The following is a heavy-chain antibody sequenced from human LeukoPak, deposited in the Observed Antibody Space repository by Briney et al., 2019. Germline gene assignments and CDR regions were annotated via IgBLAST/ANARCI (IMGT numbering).Heavy chain of an antibody. CDR2: FGSGGGT. CDR3: AKVVAPSTTKNLDY. J-gene: IGHJ4*02. CDR1: GFTFSTYA. V-gene: IGHV3-23*01. D-gene: IGHD1-1*01. Sequence: GGSLRLSCAASGFTFSTYAMTWVRQAPGRGLEWVSTFGSGGGTYYADSVRGRFTISKDNSKNTLYLQLNSLGAEDTALYYCAKVVAPSTTKNLDYWGQGTLVIVSS.